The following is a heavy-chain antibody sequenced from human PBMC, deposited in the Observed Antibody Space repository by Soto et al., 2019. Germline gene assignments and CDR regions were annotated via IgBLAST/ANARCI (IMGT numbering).Heavy chain of an antibody. CDR2: IYSNDDK. D-gene: IGHD3-10*01. Sequence: QITLKESGPTLVKPTQTLTLTCSFSGFSFTTTTVGVGWVRQPPGKALEWLALIYSNDDKRYSPSLKNRLTITKDTSKNQVVLTMTDMDPVDTATYYCAHKNVYSYGSYFFDFWGQGTLVTVSS. CDR3: AHKNVYSYGSYFFDF. J-gene: IGHJ4*02. CDR1: GFSFTTTTVG. V-gene: IGHV2-5*01.